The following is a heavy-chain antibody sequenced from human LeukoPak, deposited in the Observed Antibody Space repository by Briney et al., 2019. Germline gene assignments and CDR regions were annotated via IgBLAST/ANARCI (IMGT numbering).Heavy chain of an antibody. D-gene: IGHD3-9*01. CDR2: ISGSGGST. V-gene: IGHV3-23*01. Sequence: GGSLRLPCAASGFTFSSYAMSWVRQAPGKGLEWVSAISGSGGSTYYADSVKGRFTISRDNSKNTLYLQMNSLRAEDTAVYYCAKDILTGYYPSYYFDYWGQGTLVTVSS. CDR1: GFTFSSYA. J-gene: IGHJ4*02. CDR3: AKDILTGYYPSYYFDY.